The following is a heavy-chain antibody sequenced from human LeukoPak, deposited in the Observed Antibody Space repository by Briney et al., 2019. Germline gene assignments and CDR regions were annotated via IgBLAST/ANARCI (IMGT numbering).Heavy chain of an antibody. V-gene: IGHV1-69*04. Sequence: EASVKVSCKASGGTFSSYAISWVRQAPGQGLEWMGRIIPIFSIANYAQKFQGRVTITADKSTSTAYMELRSLRSDDTAVYYCARVQPGVGPFDYWGQGTLVTVSS. CDR1: GGTFSSYA. D-gene: IGHD2-2*01. J-gene: IGHJ4*02. CDR2: IIPIFSIA. CDR3: ARVQPGVGPFDY.